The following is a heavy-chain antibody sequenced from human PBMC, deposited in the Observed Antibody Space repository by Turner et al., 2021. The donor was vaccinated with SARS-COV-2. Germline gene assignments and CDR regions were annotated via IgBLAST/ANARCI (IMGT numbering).Heavy chain of an antibody. D-gene: IGHD3-22*01. CDR2: ISRSRRYI. J-gene: IGHJ4*02. Sequence: EVQLVESGGGLVKPGGSLRLSCAASGFTFRSYSMNWVRQAPGKGLEWVSSISRSRRYIYYADSVKGRFTISRDNAKNSLYLQMNSLRAEDTAVYYCARSPTTPGFYYDSSGYYTPYYFDYWGQGTLVTVSS. V-gene: IGHV3-21*01. CDR1: GFTFRSYS. CDR3: ARSPTTPGFYYDSSGYYTPYYFDY.